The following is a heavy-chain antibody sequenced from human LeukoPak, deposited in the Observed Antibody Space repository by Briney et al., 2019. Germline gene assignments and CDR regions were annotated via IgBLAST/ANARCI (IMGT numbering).Heavy chain of an antibody. CDR1: GYTFTSYA. D-gene: IGHD1-26*01. J-gene: IGHJ1*01. V-gene: IGHV1-3*01. CDR2: INAGNGNT. CDR3: ARKALRGSYYEYFQH. Sequence: ASVKVSCKASGYTFTSYAMHWVRQAPGQRLEWMGWINAGNGNTKYSQKFQGRVTITRDTSASTAYMELSSLRSEDTAVYYCARKALRGSYYEYFQHWGQGTLVTVSS.